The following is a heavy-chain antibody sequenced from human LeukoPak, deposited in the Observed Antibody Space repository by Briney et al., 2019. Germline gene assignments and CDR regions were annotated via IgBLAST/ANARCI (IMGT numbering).Heavy chain of an antibody. CDR2: IYSGGST. CDR1: GFTVSSNY. D-gene: IGHD3-3*01. CDR3: ARPHPRYDFWSNSFDY. J-gene: IGHJ4*02. Sequence: GGSLRLSCAASGFTVSSNYMSWVRQAPGKGLEWVSVIYSGGSTYYADSVKGRFTISRDNSKNTLYLQMNSLRAEDTAVYYCARPHPRYDFWSNSFDYWGQGTLVTVSS. V-gene: IGHV3-66*04.